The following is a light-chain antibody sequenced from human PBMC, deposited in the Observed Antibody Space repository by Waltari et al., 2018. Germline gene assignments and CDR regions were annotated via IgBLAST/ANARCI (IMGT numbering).Light chain of an antibody. J-gene: IGLJ2*01. V-gene: IGLV3-21*03. CDR3: QVWDSSVV. Sequence: SYVLTQPPSVSVAPGKTARITCGGNNTGSKSVHWYQQKPGQAPVLVCYDDSDRPSGIPERFSGSNSGNTATLTISRVEAGDEADYYCQVWDSSVVFGGGTKLTVL. CDR2: DDS. CDR1: NTGSKS.